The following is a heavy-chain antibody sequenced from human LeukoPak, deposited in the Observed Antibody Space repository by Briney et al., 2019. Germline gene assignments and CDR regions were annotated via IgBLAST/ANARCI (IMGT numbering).Heavy chain of an antibody. V-gene: IGHV5-10-1*01. D-gene: IGHD6-19*01. Sequence: GESLKIPCKGSGYSFTSYWISWVRQVPGKGLEWMGRIDPSDSYTNYSPSFQGHVTISADKSISTAYLQWSSLKASDTAMYYCASTVAGGQFDYWGQGTLVTVSS. CDR1: GYSFTSYW. CDR3: ASTVAGGQFDY. CDR2: IDPSDSYT. J-gene: IGHJ4*02.